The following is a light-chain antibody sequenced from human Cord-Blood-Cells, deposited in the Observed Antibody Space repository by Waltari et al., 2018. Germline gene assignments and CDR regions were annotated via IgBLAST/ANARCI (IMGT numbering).Light chain of an antibody. V-gene: IGKV1-39*01. CDR2: AAS. CDR3: QHNHSTPT. CDR1: QSISSY. J-gene: IGKJ1*01. Sequence: DIQLTHSPHSLSPSVGDRVTLTCPARQSISSYINWYQQKPGKAPKLLIYAASNLQSGVPSRFSGSGSGTDFTLTISSLQPEYFATYCCQHNHSTPTFGQGTKVEIK.